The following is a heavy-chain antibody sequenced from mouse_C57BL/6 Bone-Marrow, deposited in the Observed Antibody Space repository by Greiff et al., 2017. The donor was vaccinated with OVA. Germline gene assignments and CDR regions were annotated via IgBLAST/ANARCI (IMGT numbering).Heavy chain of an antibody. D-gene: IGHD2-3*01. CDR3: AIHFIYDGYYGWYFDV. J-gene: IGHJ1*03. V-gene: IGHV5-6*01. Sequence: EVHLVESGGDLVKPGGSLKLSCAASGFTFSSYGMSWVRQTPDKRLEWVATISSGGSYTYYPDSVKGRFTISRDNAKNTLYLQMSSLKSEDTAMYYCAIHFIYDGYYGWYFDVWGTGTTVTVSS. CDR2: ISSGGSYT. CDR1: GFTFSSYG.